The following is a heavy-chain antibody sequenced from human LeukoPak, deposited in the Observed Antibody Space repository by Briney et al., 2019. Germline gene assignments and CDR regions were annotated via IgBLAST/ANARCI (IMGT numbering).Heavy chain of an antibody. J-gene: IGHJ6*02. CDR1: GGSFSDYY. Sequence: SETLSLTCAVYGGSFSDYYWSWIRQPPGKGLEWIGYIYYSGSTNYNPSLKSRVTISADTSKNQFSLKLSSVTAADTAVYYCARVGGSSFYYYYYGMDVWGQGTTVTVSS. D-gene: IGHD2-15*01. V-gene: IGHV4-59*01. CDR2: IYYSGST. CDR3: ARVGGSSFYYYYYGMDV.